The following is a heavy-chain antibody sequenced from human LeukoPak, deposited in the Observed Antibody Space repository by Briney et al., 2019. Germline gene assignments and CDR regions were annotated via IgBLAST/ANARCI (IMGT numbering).Heavy chain of an antibody. CDR3: ARDGGIYGDYFLFDY. V-gene: IGHV4-61*02. CDR2: IYTSGST. CDR1: GGSISSGSYY. D-gene: IGHD4-17*01. Sequence: SETLSLTCTVSGGSISSGSYYWSWLRQPAGKGLEWIGRIYTSGSTNYNPSLKSRATISVDTSKNQFSLKLSSVTAADTAVYYCARDGGIYGDYFLFDYWGQGTLVTVSS. J-gene: IGHJ4*02.